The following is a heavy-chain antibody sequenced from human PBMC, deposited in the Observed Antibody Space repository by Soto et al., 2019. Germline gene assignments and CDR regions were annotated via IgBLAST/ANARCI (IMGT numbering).Heavy chain of an antibody. CDR3: TKALPMLRFFNS. Sequence: QIQLVQSGAEMKKPGSSVKVSCKASGGTFSTYVINWVRQAPGQGLEWVGGFIPVSNSPSYAQKLQGRVTISADESSRTAYMELSSLRSDDTAVYYCTKALPMLRFFNSWGRGTLVTVSS. V-gene: IGHV1-69*01. J-gene: IGHJ4*02. CDR1: GGTFSTYV. CDR2: FIPVSNSP. D-gene: IGHD5-12*01.